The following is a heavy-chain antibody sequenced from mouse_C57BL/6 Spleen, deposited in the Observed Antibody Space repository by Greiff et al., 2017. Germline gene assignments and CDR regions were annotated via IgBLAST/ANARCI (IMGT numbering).Heavy chain of an antibody. CDR2: INPNYGTT. Sequence: VQLKQSGPELVKPGASVKISCKASGYSFTDYNMNWVKQSNGKSLEWIGVINPNYGTTSYNQKFKGKATLTVDQSSSTAYIQLNSLTSEDSAVYYCARGGGNYDYYAMDYWGQGTSVTVSS. D-gene: IGHD2-1*01. V-gene: IGHV1-39*01. J-gene: IGHJ4*01. CDR1: GYSFTDYN. CDR3: ARGGGNYDYYAMDY.